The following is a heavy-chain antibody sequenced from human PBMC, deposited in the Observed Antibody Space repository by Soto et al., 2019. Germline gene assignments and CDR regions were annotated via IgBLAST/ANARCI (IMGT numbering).Heavy chain of an antibody. J-gene: IGHJ6*02. CDR3: ARALTCGLDV. Sequence: EVQLVESGGGLVQPGGSLRLSCAASGFTFSLYSMSWVRQAPGKGLEWVSYISRSSTGIHYADSVKGRFTISRDDATNSMHLQMNSLSDGYMAVYYCARALTCGLDVWGQGTTVSISS. CDR2: ISRSSTGI. CDR1: GFTFSLYS. V-gene: IGHV3-48*02.